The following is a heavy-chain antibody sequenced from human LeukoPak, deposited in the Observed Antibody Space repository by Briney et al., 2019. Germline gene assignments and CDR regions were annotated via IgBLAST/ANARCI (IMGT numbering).Heavy chain of an antibody. D-gene: IGHD4-23*01. CDR1: GGSISSSSYY. CDR2: IYYSGST. CDR3: ARDRWPYPGFFDY. J-gene: IGHJ4*02. Sequence: SETLSLTCTVSGGSISSSSYYWGWIRQPPGKGLEWIGSIYYSGSTYYNPSLKSRVTISVDTSKNQFSLKLSSVTAADTAVYYCARDRWPYPGFFDYWGQGTLVTVSS. V-gene: IGHV4-39*07.